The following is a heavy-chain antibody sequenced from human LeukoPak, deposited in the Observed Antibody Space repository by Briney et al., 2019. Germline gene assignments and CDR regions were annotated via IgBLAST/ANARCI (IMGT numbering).Heavy chain of an antibody. J-gene: IGHJ3*02. D-gene: IGHD3-3*01. CDR2: ISWNSGSI. V-gene: IGHV3-9*01. CDR1: GFTFDDYA. Sequence: PGRSLRLSCAASGFTFDDYAMHWVRQAPGKGLEWVSGISWNSGSIGYADSVKGRFTISRDNAKNTLYLQMNSLRAEGTAVYYCARWSITIFGVVAAFDIWGQGTMVTVSS. CDR3: ARWSITIFGVVAAFDI.